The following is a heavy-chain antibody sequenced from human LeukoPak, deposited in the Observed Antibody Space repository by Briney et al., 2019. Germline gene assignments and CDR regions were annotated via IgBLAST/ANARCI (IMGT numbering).Heavy chain of an antibody. V-gene: IGHV4-39*07. D-gene: IGHD3-22*01. CDR3: ARDEFYYDSSLDY. Sequence: SETLSLTCTVSGGSISSSSYYWGWIRQPPGRGLEWIGSLYYGGITYYNPSLKSRAAISVDTSKNQFSLKLSSVTAADTAVYYCARDEFYYDSSLDYWGQGILVTVSS. J-gene: IGHJ4*02. CDR1: GGSISSSSYY. CDR2: LYYGGIT.